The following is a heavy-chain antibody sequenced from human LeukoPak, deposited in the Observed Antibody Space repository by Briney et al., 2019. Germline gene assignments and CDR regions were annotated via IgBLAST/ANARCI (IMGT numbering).Heavy chain of an antibody. V-gene: IGHV1-2*02. CDR2: INPKSGGT. D-gene: IGHD3-10*01. J-gene: IGHJ4*02. CDR3: ARVIGFGELSLGY. CDR1: GYTFTDSY. Sequence: ASVKVSCKASGYTFTDSYIHWVRQAPGQGLEWMGWINPKSGGTNYAQKFQGRVTMTRDTSISTAYMELSRLRSDDTAVYYCARVIGFGELSLGYWGQGTLVTVSS.